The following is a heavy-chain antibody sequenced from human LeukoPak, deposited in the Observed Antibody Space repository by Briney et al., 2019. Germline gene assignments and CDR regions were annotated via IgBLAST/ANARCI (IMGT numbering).Heavy chain of an antibody. CDR1: GFTFSSYA. Sequence: GGSLRLSCAASGFTFSSYAMSWVRQAPGKGLEWVSGISGSAGGTYYADSVRGRFTISRDNSKNTLYLQMNSLRAEDTAVYFCAKVVFVLTNLYYFDCWGQGTLVTVSS. D-gene: IGHD3-10*01. V-gene: IGHV3-23*01. CDR2: ISGSAGGT. CDR3: AKVVFVLTNLYYFDC. J-gene: IGHJ4*02.